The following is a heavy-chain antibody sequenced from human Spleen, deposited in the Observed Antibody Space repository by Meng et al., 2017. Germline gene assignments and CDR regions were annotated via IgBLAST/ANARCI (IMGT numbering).Heavy chain of an antibody. CDR1: GFTFNSYG. CDR2: ISYDGNNK. D-gene: IGHD3-9*01. J-gene: IGHJ4*02. Sequence: GRSLRLSCVVSGFTFNSYGMHWVRQAPGKGLEWVAVISYDGNNKYYADSVKGRFTISRDNSKNTLYLQKNSLRAETTAVYYCAKDSPACYDILTGYYDYWGQGTLVTVSS. CDR3: AKDSPACYDILTGYYDY. V-gene: IGHV3-30*18.